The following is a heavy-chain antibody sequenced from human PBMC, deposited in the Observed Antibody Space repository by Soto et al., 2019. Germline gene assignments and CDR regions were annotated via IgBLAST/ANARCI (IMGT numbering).Heavy chain of an antibody. CDR2: IWYDGSNK. Sequence: PGGSLRLSCAASGFTFSTYGMHWVRQAPGKGLEWVAVIWYDGSNKYYIDSVKGRFTISRDNSKNTLYLQMNSLRAEDTAVYYCARDIAAAPTRAAYFDYWGQGTPVTVSS. CDR1: GFTFSTYG. V-gene: IGHV3-33*01. J-gene: IGHJ4*02. CDR3: ARDIAAAPTRAAYFDY. D-gene: IGHD6-13*01.